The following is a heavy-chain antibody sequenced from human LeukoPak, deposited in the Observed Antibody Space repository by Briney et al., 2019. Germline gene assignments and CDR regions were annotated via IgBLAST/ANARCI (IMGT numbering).Heavy chain of an antibody. V-gene: IGHV1-18*01. CDR2: ISAYNGNT. Sequence: GASVKVSCKAAGCTFTSYGISWVRQAPGQGIEWMGGISAYNGNTNYAQKLQGRVTMTTDTSTSTAYMELRSLRSDDTAVYYCARPDTTGYRRAGNGFDYWGPRTQVTVSS. CDR3: ARPDTTGYRRAGNGFDY. J-gene: IGHJ4*02. CDR1: GCTFTSYG. D-gene: IGHD6-13*01.